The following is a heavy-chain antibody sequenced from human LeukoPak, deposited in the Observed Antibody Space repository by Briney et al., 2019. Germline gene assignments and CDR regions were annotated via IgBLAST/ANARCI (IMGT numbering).Heavy chain of an antibody. V-gene: IGHV4-59*01. CDR2: LFHIGTT. J-gene: IGHJ4*02. CDR1: GASISSYY. Sequence: SETLSLTCSVSGASISSYYWSWIRQPPGKGLEWIGYLFHIGTTNYNPSLKSRVTISVDTSKNQFSLKLTSVTAADTAVYYCARAGASYSFDYWGQGTLVTVSS. CDR3: ARAGASYSFDY. D-gene: IGHD2-21*01.